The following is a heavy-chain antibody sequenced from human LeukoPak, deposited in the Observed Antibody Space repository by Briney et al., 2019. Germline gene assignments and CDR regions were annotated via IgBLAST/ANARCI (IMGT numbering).Heavy chain of an antibody. J-gene: IGHJ4*02. V-gene: IGHV4-39*07. CDR1: GGSISGTPYY. D-gene: IGHD3-3*01. Sequence: SETLSLTCAISGGSISGTPYYWGWIRQPPGKGLEWIGSIYYSGSTYYNPSLKSRLTISVDTSKNQFSLKLSSVTAADTAVYYCARASTIFGHFAYWGRGTLVTVSS. CDR2: IYYSGST. CDR3: ARASTIFGHFAY.